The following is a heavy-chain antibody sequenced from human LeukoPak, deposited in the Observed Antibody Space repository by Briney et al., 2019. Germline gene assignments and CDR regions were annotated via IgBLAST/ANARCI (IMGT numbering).Heavy chain of an antibody. V-gene: IGHV3-23*01. CDR1: GFTFSSYA. J-gene: IGHJ4*02. D-gene: IGHD3-10*01. CDR2: ISGSGGST. Sequence: PGGSLRLSCAASGFTFSSYAMSRVRQAPGKGLEWVSAISGSGGSTYYADSVKGRFTISRDNSKNTLYLQMNSLRAEDTAVYYCAKTYYGSGSYYNPFDYWGQGTLVTVSS. CDR3: AKTYYGSGSYYNPFDY.